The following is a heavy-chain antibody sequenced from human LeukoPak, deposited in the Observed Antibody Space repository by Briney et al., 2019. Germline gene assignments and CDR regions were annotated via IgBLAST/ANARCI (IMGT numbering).Heavy chain of an antibody. CDR1: GFTFSSYG. Sequence: GGSLRLSCAASGFTFSSYGMRWVRQAPGKGLEWVAFIRYDGSNKYYADSVKGRFTISRDNSKNTLYLQMNSLRAEDTAVYYCARVYYYDSSGYLNPFDYWGQGTLVTVSS. D-gene: IGHD3-22*01. CDR2: IRYDGSNK. CDR3: ARVYYYDSSGYLNPFDY. V-gene: IGHV3-30*02. J-gene: IGHJ4*02.